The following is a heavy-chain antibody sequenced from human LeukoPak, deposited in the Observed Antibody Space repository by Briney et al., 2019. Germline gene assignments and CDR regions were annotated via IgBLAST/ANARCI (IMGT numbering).Heavy chain of an antibody. D-gene: IGHD1-26*01. Sequence: ASVKVSCKASGYTFTGYYMQWVRQAPGQGLGWMGWINLNSGGTNYAQKFQGRVTMTRDTSISTAYMELSRLRSDDTAVFYCASYSGSYSSDFDYWGQGTLVTVSS. CDR2: INLNSGGT. CDR1: GYTFTGYY. J-gene: IGHJ4*02. CDR3: ASYSGSYSSDFDY. V-gene: IGHV1-2*02.